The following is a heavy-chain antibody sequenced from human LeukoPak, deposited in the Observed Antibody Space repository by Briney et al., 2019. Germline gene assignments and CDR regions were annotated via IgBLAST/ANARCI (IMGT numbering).Heavy chain of an antibody. D-gene: IGHD3-22*01. V-gene: IGHV1-46*01. Sequence: ASVKVSCKASGYTFTNYFMHWVRQAPGQGLEWMGVIDPSAGSTTYAQKFQGRVTMTRDTATSTVYMELSSLRSEDTAVYYCARAHYASSNIKVPFDVWGKGTTVTVSS. CDR2: IDPSAGST. J-gene: IGHJ6*04. CDR3: ARAHYASSNIKVPFDV. CDR1: GYTFTNYF.